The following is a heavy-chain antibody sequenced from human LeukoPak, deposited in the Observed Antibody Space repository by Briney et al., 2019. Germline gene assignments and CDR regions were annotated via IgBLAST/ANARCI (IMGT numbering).Heavy chain of an antibody. CDR2: ITPIFGTA. V-gene: IGHV1-69*13. CDR1: GGTFSSYA. J-gene: IGHJ3*02. D-gene: IGHD5-18*01. Sequence: SVKVSCKASGGTFSSYAISWVRQAPGQGLEWMGGITPIFGTANYAQKFQGRVTITADESTSTAYMELSSLRSEDTAVYYCARGGRSGYRNDAFDIWGQGTMVTVSS. CDR3: ARGGRSGYRNDAFDI.